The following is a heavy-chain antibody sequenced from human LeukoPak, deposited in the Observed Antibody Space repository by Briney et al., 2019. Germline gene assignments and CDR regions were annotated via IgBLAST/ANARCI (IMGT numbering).Heavy chain of an antibody. J-gene: IGHJ4*02. CDR2: IHRGGNT. CDR3: ARDPGYGLGVDYGDY. V-gene: IGHV3-66*01. Sequence: GGSLRLSCAASGFTFSGNYMSWVRQAPGKGLEWLAVIHRGGNTYYADSVKVRFSISRDSSKNTVFLQMDSLRAEDTAVYYCARDPGYGLGVDYGDYWGQGTLVTVSS. D-gene: IGHD3-10*01. CDR1: GFTFSGNY.